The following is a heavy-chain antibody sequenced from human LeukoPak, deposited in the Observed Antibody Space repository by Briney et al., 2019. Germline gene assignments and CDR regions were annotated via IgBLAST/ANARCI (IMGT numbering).Heavy chain of an antibody. CDR1: GGSISSYY. CDR2: LLDSWRT. J-gene: IGHJ4*02. CDR3: ATIRRGSIYGYFDF. V-gene: IGHV4-59*01. Sequence: PSETLSLTCTVSGGSISSYYWSWLRQPPGKGLEWIGYLLDSWRTKDNPSLQSRVTLSADTSKNQFSLRLTSVTAADTAVYYCATIRRGSIYGYFDFWGQGILVTVSS. D-gene: IGHD5-18*01.